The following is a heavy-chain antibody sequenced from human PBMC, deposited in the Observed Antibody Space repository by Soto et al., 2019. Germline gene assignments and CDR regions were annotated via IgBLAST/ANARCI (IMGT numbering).Heavy chain of an antibody. CDR1: GYTFTSYD. Sequence: ASVKVSFKASGYTFTSYDINWLRQATGQGLEWMGWMNPNSGNTGYAQKFQGRVTMTRNTSISTAYMELSSLRSEDTAVYYCARSATTRKRYYYYGMDVWGQGTTVTVSS. CDR3: ARSATTRKRYYYYGMDV. D-gene: IGHD2-15*01. V-gene: IGHV1-8*01. CDR2: MNPNSGNT. J-gene: IGHJ6*02.